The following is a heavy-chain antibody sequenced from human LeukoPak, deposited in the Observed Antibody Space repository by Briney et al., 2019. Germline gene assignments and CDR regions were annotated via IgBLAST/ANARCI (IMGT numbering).Heavy chain of an antibody. D-gene: IGHD6-19*01. Sequence: GRALRVSCAASGFTFSSYGMHWVRQAPGKGLEWVAVISYDGSNKYFADSVKGRFTISRDISKNTLYLQMNSLRAEDTAVYYCAKDSGIAVAGTLRAFDIWGQGTMVTVSS. V-gene: IGHV3-30*18. CDR1: GFTFSSYG. CDR3: AKDSGIAVAGTLRAFDI. CDR2: ISYDGSNK. J-gene: IGHJ3*02.